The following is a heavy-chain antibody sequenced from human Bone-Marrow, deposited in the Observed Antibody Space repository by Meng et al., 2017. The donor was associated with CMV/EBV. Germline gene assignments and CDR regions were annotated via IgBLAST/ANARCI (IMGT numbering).Heavy chain of an antibody. J-gene: IGHJ4*02. V-gene: IGHV3-30*02. CDR3: ATEGNGNDY. Sequence: GESLKISCEASGFIFGSFDMHWVRQAPDKGLEWVAFIRYDGSDKYYLDSLKGRFTISRDNSKNTLYMEMKTLRPEDTAVYYCATEGNGNDYWGQGTLVTVSS. CDR1: GFIFGSFD. CDR2: IRYDGSDK.